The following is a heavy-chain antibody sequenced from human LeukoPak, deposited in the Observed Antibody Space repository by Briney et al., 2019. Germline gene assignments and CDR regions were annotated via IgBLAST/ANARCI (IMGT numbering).Heavy chain of an antibody. Sequence: GGSLRLSCAASGFAVRSNYMSWVRQAPGKGLEWVSLFNSGGSTYYADSVKGRFTISRDDSKNTLHLQMNSLRAEDTAVYYCARDTYYYDSSGYYYIDYWGQGTLVTVSS. CDR2: FNSGGST. D-gene: IGHD3-22*01. CDR3: ARDTYYYDSSGYYYIDY. CDR1: GFAVRSNY. V-gene: IGHV3-53*05. J-gene: IGHJ4*02.